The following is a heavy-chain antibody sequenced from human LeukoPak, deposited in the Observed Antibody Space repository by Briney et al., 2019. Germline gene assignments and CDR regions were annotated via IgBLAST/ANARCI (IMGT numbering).Heavy chain of an antibody. V-gene: IGHV3-7*03. Sequence: PGGSLRLSCVASGFTFGKYWISWVRQAPGKGLEWVANIKLDGSEKNYVDSVKGRFTISRDNTKNSLYLQMNSLRAEDTAVYYCANHLRGDSSGYYLYYYYYGMDVWGQGTTVTVSS. J-gene: IGHJ6*02. D-gene: IGHD3-22*01. CDR1: GFTFGKYW. CDR2: IKLDGSEK. CDR3: ANHLRGDSSGYYLYYYYYGMDV.